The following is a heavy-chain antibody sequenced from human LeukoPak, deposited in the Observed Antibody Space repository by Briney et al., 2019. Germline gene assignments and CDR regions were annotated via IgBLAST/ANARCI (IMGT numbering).Heavy chain of an antibody. V-gene: IGHV1-2*02. D-gene: IGHD5/OR15-5a*01. Sequence: ASVKVSCKSSGYTFTDYYIPWVRQAPGQGLEWVAWINTYSGGTDYAQKFQGGFTVSRDTSISTAYMELNSLRSDDTAVYYCARDRDHVYDFWGQGTLVTVSS. CDR3: ARDRDHVYDF. J-gene: IGHJ4*02. CDR2: INTYSGGT. CDR1: GYTFTDYY.